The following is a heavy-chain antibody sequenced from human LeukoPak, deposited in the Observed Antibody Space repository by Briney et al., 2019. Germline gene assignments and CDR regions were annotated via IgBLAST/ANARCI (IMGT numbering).Heavy chain of an antibody. Sequence: PGRSLRLSCAASGFRFSDYYMNWIRQAPGKGLEWVSHISSTSTYTKYADSVQGRFTSSRDNAKNSLYLQMDSLIAEDTAVYYCARGRERGFDIWGQGTLVTVSS. CDR1: GFRFSDYY. J-gene: IGHJ4*02. V-gene: IGHV3-11*05. CDR2: ISSTSTYT. D-gene: IGHD5-24*01. CDR3: ARGRERGFDI.